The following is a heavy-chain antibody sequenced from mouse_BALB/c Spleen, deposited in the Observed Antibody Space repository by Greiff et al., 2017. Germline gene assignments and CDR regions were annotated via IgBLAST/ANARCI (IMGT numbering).Heavy chain of an antibody. D-gene: IGHD3-2*01. CDR3: AMDSADAY. Sequence: VKLQQSGAELAKPGASVKMSCKASGYTFTSYWMHWVKQRPGQGLEWIGYINPSTGYTEYNQKFKDKATLTADKSSSTAYMQLSSLTSEDSAVYYCAMDSADAYWGQGTLVTVSA. CDR2: INPSTGYT. J-gene: IGHJ3*01. V-gene: IGHV1-7*01. CDR1: GYTFTSYW.